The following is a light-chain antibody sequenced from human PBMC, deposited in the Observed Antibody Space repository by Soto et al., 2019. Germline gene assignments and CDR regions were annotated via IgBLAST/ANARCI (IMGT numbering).Light chain of an antibody. J-gene: IGKJ1*01. CDR3: LQDYNYPWT. V-gene: IGKV1-6*01. CDR2: AAS. Sequence: AIQMTQSPSSLSASVGDRVTITCRASQGIRNDLGWYQQKPVKAPKLLIYAASSLQSGVPSRFSGSGSGTDFTLTISRLQPEDFATYYCLQDYNYPWTFGQGTKVEIK. CDR1: QGIRND.